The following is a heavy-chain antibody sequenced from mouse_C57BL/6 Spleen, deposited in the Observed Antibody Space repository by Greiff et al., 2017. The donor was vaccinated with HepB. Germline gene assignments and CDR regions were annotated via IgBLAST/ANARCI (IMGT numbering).Heavy chain of an antibody. CDR2: IDPNSGGT. CDR3: ARSGSNYDYAMDY. CDR1: GYTFTSYW. V-gene: IGHV1-72*01. Sequence: QVQLQQSGAELVKPGASVKLSCKASGYTFTSYWMHWVKQRPGRGLEWIGRIDPNSGGTKYNEKVKSKATLTVDKPSSTAYMPLSSLTSEDSAVYYCARSGSNYDYAMDYWGQGTSVTVSS. J-gene: IGHJ4*01. D-gene: IGHD2-5*01.